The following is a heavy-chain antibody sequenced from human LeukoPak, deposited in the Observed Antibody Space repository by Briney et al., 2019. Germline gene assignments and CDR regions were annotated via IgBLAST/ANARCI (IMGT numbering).Heavy chain of an antibody. D-gene: IGHD2-2*01. Sequence: ASVKVSCKVSGYTLTELSMHWVRQAPGKGLEWMGGFDPEDGETIYAQKFQGRVTMTEDTSTDTAYMELSSLRSEDTAVYYCATRGHIVVVPAAMTDHYYGMDVWGQGTTVTVSS. J-gene: IGHJ6*02. CDR2: FDPEDGET. V-gene: IGHV1-24*01. CDR3: ATRGHIVVVPAAMTDHYYGMDV. CDR1: GYTLTELS.